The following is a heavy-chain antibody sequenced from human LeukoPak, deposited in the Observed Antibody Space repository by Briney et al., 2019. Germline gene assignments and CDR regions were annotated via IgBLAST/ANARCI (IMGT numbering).Heavy chain of an antibody. D-gene: IGHD2-2*01. J-gene: IGHJ5*02. V-gene: IGHV3-21*01. CDR2: ISSSSSYI. Sequence: AGALRLTCADSGCTFSSYSMNWVRQPPGKGLEWVSSISSSSSYIYYADSVKGRSTICRDNARNSLYLQMNSLRAEDTAVYCCARGNRYCSSTSCYADWFDPWGQGTLVTVSS. CDR3: ARGNRYCSSTSCYADWFDP. CDR1: GCTFSSYS.